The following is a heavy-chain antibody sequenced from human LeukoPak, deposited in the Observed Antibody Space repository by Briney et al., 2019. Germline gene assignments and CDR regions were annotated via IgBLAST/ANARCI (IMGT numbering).Heavy chain of an antibody. Sequence: SVKVSCKASGYTFTSYGISWVRQAPGQGLEWMGRIIPILGIANYAQKFQGRVTITADKSTSTAYMELSSLRSEDTAVYYCARDLKSHYYDSSGPNYWGQGTLVTVSS. J-gene: IGHJ4*02. D-gene: IGHD3-22*01. CDR3: ARDLKSHYYDSSGPNY. CDR2: IIPILGIA. CDR1: GYTFTSYG. V-gene: IGHV1-69*04.